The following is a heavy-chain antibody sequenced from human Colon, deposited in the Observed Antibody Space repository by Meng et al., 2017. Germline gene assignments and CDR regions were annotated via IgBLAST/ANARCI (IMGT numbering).Heavy chain of an antibody. D-gene: IGHD3-10*01. CDR3: ARSAYYGSGSYRGPSV. CDR2: INHSGST. Sequence: SETLSLTCAVYGGSFSGYYWSWIRQPPGKGLEWIGEINHSGSTNYNPSLKSRVTISVDTSKNQFSLKLSSVTAADTAVYYCARSAYYGSGSYRGPSVWGHGTQVTVSS. V-gene: IGHV4-34*01. CDR1: GGSFSGYY. J-gene: IGHJ4*01.